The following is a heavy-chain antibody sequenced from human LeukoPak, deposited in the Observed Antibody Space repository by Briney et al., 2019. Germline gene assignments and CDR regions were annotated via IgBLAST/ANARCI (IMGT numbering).Heavy chain of an antibody. J-gene: IGHJ4*02. CDR1: GFTFTNYW. D-gene: IGHD5-18*01. CDR2: IKQDGSEK. CDR3: ARDLRAGGYGID. Sequence: GGSLRLSCAASGFTFTNYWMSWVRQAPGKGLEWVANIKQDGSEKNYVDSVKGRFTISRDNARNSVSLQMNSLRVEDTAMYYCARDLRAGGYGIDWGQGTLVTVSS. V-gene: IGHV3-7*01.